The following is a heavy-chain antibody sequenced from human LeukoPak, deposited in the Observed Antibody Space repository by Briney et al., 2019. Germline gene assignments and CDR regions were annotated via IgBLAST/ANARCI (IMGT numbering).Heavy chain of an antibody. J-gene: IGHJ3*02. CDR1: GFTFSSDW. Sequence: GGSLRLSCAASGFTFSSDWMSWVRQAPGKGREGVANIKQDGSEKYYVDSVKGRFTISRDNAKTSLYLQMNSLRADDTAVYYRARQSLAVAGKLSAFDIWGQGTMVTVSS. CDR3: ARQSLAVAGKLSAFDI. V-gene: IGHV3-7*01. D-gene: IGHD6-19*01. CDR2: IKQDGSEK.